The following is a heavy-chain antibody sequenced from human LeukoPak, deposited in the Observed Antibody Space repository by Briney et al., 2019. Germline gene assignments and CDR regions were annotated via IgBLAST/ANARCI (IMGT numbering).Heavy chain of an antibody. CDR2: ISKTGKT. D-gene: IGHD3-22*01. Sequence: SETLSLTCTVSGGSISSGSYYWTWIRQDPGKGLEWIGYISKTGKTFSNLSLKSRVTISVDTSKNQFSLKLTSVTAADTAVYFCTRERDCYDNSGYYYSYFDSWGQGTLVTVSS. CDR3: TRERDCYDNSGYYYSYFDS. J-gene: IGHJ4*02. V-gene: IGHV4-31*03. CDR1: GGSISSGSYY.